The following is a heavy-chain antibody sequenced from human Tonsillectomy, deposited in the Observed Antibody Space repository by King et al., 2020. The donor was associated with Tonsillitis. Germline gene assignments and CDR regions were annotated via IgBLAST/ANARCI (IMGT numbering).Heavy chain of an antibody. J-gene: IGHJ4*02. CDR1: GGSISGNNYY. CDR2: IYYNGNT. V-gene: IGHV4-39*07. D-gene: IGHD4-17*01. Sequence: LQLQESGPGLVKPSETLSLTCTVSGGSISGNNYYWAWIRQPPGKGLEWIGSIYYNGNTYYKPSLKSRVTLSINTSKNQFSLKMNSVTAADTAVYYCARPTLGHGDYIDWGQGTLVTVSS. CDR3: ARPTLGHGDYID.